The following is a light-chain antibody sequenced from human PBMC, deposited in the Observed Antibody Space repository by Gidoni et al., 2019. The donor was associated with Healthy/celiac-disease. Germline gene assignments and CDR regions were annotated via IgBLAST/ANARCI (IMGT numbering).Light chain of an antibody. Sequence: ELVLTHSSATLSLSPGERATLSCSTSQSVSSYLAWYQQKPVQAPRLLIDDASNRATGIPARFSSSGSGTDFTLTISSLEPEDFAVYYCQQRSNWHTFGQGTRLEIK. V-gene: IGKV3-11*01. CDR2: DAS. J-gene: IGKJ5*01. CDR3: QQRSNWHT. CDR1: QSVSSY.